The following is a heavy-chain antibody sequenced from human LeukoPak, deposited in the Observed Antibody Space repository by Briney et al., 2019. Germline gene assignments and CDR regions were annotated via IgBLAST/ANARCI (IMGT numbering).Heavy chain of an antibody. Sequence: SETLSLTCTLPGGSINNYYWSWIRQPPRKGLEWIGYIYYSGSTNYNTSLTGRVTMLVDTSKNQFSLRLSSVTAADTAVYYCARDYRPGMDVWGQGTTVTVSS. CDR2: IYYSGST. J-gene: IGHJ6*02. D-gene: IGHD6-6*01. CDR1: GGSINNYY. CDR3: ARDYRPGMDV. V-gene: IGHV4-59*12.